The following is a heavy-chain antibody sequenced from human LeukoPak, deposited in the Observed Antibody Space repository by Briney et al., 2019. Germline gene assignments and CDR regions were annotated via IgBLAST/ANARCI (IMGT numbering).Heavy chain of an antibody. Sequence: SVKVSCEASGGSFSAYIINWVRQAPGQGLEWMGKIIPVFGTTGYAHDFQGRVTFSTDEAKTTVYMEMSSLRYEDTAIYYCARAFQQQLGTELGWLDNWGQGTQVGVSS. D-gene: IGHD6-13*01. V-gene: IGHV1-69*05. J-gene: IGHJ5*02. CDR1: GGSFSAYI. CDR3: ARAFQQQLGTELGWLDN. CDR2: IIPVFGTT.